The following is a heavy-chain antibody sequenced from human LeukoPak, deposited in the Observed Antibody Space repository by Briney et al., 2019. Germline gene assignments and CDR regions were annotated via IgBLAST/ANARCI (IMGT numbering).Heavy chain of an antibody. Sequence: PGGSLRLSCAASGFTVSSNYMSWVRQAPGKGLEWVSVIYSGGSTFYADSVKGRFSISRDDSKNTLYLQMNSLRAEDTAVYYCANGYSSTYYNGLDIRGQGTMVTVSS. D-gene: IGHD6-13*01. CDR1: GFTVSSNY. CDR2: IYSGGST. J-gene: IGHJ3*02. V-gene: IGHV3-53*01. CDR3: ANGYSSTYYNGLDI.